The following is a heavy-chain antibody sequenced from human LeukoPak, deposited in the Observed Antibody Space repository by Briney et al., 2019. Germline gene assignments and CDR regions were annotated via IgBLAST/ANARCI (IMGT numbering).Heavy chain of an antibody. CDR3: ARDLLALDGDDSSGYYDY. Sequence: ASVTVSCKASGYTFTSYAMNWVRQAPGQGLEWMGWINTNTGNPTYAQGFTGRFVFSLDTSVSTAYLQISSLKAEDTAVYYCARDLLALDGDDSSGYYDYWGQGTLVTVSS. CDR2: INTNTGNP. V-gene: IGHV7-4-1*02. CDR1: GYTFTSYA. J-gene: IGHJ4*02. D-gene: IGHD3-22*01.